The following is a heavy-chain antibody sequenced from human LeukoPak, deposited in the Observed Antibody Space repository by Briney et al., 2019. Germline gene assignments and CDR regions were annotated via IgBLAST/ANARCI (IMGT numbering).Heavy chain of an antibody. V-gene: IGHV4-39*01. J-gene: IGHJ4*02. CDR3: ARPSYYDILTGYTKDY. Sequence: SETLSLTCTVSGGSISSSSYYWGWIRQPPGKGLEWIGSIYYSGSTYYNPSLKSRVPISVDTSKNQFSLKLSSVTAADTAVYYCARPSYYDILTGYTKDYWGQGTLVTVSS. CDR2: IYYSGST. CDR1: GGSISSSSYY. D-gene: IGHD3-9*01.